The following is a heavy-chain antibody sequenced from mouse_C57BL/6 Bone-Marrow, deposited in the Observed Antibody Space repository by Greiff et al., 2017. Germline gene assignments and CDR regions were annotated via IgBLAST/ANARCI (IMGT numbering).Heavy chain of an antibody. D-gene: IGHD1-1*01. J-gene: IGHJ2*01. CDR3: TTWSITTVVAPFAY. CDR1: GFNIKDDY. CDR2: IDPENGDT. V-gene: IGHV14-4*01. Sequence: EVQLQESGAELVRPGASVKLSCTASGFNIKDDYMHWVKQRPEQGLEWIGWIDPENGDTESASKFQGKATIKADTSSNTAYLQLSSLTSEDTAVYYCTTWSITTVVAPFAYWGQGTTLTVSS.